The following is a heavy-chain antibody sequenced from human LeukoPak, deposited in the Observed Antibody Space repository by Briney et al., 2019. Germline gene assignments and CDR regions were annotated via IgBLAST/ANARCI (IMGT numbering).Heavy chain of an antibody. CDR1: DDSITIYY. V-gene: IGHV4-34*01. D-gene: IGHD3-10*01. J-gene: IGHJ6*03. Sequence: SETLSLTCTVSDDSITIYYWSWIRQPPGKGLEWIGEINHSGSTNYNPSLKSRVTISVDTSKNQFSLKLSSVTAADTAVYYCARRRITMVRGKGYYMDVWGKGTTVTVSS. CDR2: INHSGST. CDR3: ARRRITMVRGKGYYMDV.